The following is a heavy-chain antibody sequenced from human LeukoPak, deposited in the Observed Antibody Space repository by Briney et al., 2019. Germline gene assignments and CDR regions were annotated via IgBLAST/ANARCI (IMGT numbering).Heavy chain of an antibody. CDR3: AREIYWEFYDY. Sequence: SETLSLTCTVSGGSISSGDYYWSWIRQPPGKGLEWIGYIYYSGSTYYNPSLKSRVTISVDTSKNQFSLKLSSVTAADTAVYYRAREIYWEFYDYWGQGTLVTVSS. J-gene: IGHJ4*02. V-gene: IGHV4-30-4*08. D-gene: IGHD3-10*01. CDR1: GGSISSGDYY. CDR2: IYYSGST.